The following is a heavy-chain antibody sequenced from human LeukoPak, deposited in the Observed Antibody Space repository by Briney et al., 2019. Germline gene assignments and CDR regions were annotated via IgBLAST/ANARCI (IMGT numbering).Heavy chain of an antibody. V-gene: IGHV1-2*02. CDR2: INPNSGGT. CDR3: ARDTYSGYDWGVDH. J-gene: IGHJ4*02. Sequence: ASVKVSCKTSGYTFTGYYMHWVRQAPGQGLEWMGWINPNSGGTNYAQRFQGRVTMTRDTSITTASMELSRLRFDDTAVYYCARDTYSGYDWGVDHWGQGTLVTVSS. D-gene: IGHD5-12*01. CDR1: GYTFTGYY.